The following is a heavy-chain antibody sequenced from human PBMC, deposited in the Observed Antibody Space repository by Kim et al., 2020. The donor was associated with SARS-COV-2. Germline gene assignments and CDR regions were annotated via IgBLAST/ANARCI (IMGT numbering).Heavy chain of an antibody. CDR1: GGSISSSNW. V-gene: IGHV4-4*02. D-gene: IGHD4-17*01. J-gene: IGHJ4*02. CDR3: ARALEGTVTTGNYFDY. CDR2: IYHSGST. Sequence: SETLSLTCAVSGGSISSSNWWSWVRQPPGKGLEWIGEIYHSGSTNYNPSLKSRVTISVDKSKNQFSLKLSSVTAADTAVYYCARALEGTVTTGNYFDYWGQGTLVTVSS.